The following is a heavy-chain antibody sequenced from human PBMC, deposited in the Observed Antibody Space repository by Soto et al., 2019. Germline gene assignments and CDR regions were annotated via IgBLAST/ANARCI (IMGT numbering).Heavy chain of an antibody. J-gene: IGHJ6*02. Sequence: GGSLRLSCAASGFTFSSYAMHWVRQAPGKGLEWVAVISYDGSNKYYADSVKGRFTISRDNSKNTLYLQMNSLRAEDTAVYYCARDRIVVVPAAIVRFWYYGMDVWGQGTTVTVSS. V-gene: IGHV3-30-3*01. CDR3: ARDRIVVVPAAIVRFWYYGMDV. D-gene: IGHD2-2*02. CDR2: ISYDGSNK. CDR1: GFTFSSYA.